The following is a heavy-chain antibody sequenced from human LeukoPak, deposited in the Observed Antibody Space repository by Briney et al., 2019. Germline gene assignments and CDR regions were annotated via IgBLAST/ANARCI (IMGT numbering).Heavy chain of an antibody. Sequence: PGGSLRLSCAASGFTFSSYSMNWVRQAPGKGLEWVSYISSSSSTIYYADSVKGRFTISRDNAKNSLYLQMNSLRAEDTAVYYCAREYDFWSGYYTDYYYMDVWGKGTTVTVSS. J-gene: IGHJ6*03. CDR1: GFTFSSYS. CDR3: AREYDFWSGYYTDYYYMDV. D-gene: IGHD3-3*01. CDR2: ISSSSSTI. V-gene: IGHV3-48*04.